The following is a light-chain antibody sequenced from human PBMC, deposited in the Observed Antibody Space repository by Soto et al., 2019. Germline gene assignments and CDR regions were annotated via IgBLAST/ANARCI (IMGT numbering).Light chain of an antibody. CDR1: SSDVGSYNY. V-gene: IGLV2-14*01. CDR3: ASYTSSSSYV. J-gene: IGLJ1*01. CDR2: EVS. Sequence: QSVLTQPASVSGSPGQSITISCNGTSSDVGSYNYVSWYQQHPGKAPKLMIYEVSNRPSGVSNRFSGSKSGNTASLTISGLQAEDEADYYCASYTSSSSYVFGTGTKVTVL.